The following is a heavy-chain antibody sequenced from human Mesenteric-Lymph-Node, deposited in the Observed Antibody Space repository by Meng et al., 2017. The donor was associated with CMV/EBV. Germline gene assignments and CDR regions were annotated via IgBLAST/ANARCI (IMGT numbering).Heavy chain of an antibody. Sequence: GESLKISCAASGFTFSSYAMHWVRQAPGKGLEWVAVISYDGSNKYYADSVKGRFTISRDNSKNTLYLQMNSLRAEDTAVYYCARDIDYGGNLYSFDYWGQGTLVTVSS. CDR1: GFTFSSYA. D-gene: IGHD4-23*01. V-gene: IGHV3-30-3*01. CDR2: ISYDGSNK. CDR3: ARDIDYGGNLYSFDY. J-gene: IGHJ4*02.